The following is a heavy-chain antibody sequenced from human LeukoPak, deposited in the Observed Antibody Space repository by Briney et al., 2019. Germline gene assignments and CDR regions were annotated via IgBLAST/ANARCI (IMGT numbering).Heavy chain of an antibody. CDR1: GFTFSDYY. CDR3: ARVARIAARPFDY. J-gene: IGHJ4*02. CDR2: ISSSGSTI. D-gene: IGHD6-6*01. V-gene: IGHV3-11*04. Sequence: GGSLRLSCAASGFTFSDYYMSWIRQAPGKGLEWVSYISSSGSTIYYADSVKGRFTISRDNAKNSLYLQMNSLRAEDTAVYYCARVARIAARPFDYWGQGTLVTVSS.